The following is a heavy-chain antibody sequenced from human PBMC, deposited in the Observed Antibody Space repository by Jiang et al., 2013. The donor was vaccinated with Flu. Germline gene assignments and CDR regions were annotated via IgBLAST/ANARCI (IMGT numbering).Heavy chain of an antibody. CDR3: TRDRALAAAANIEYYYTMDV. CDR2: IRSKTYGGGT. D-gene: IGHD6-13*01. CDR1: GFTFGDYA. Sequence: VQLLESGGGLVQPGRSLRLSCTGSGFTFGDYAISWVRQAPGKGLEWIGIIRSKTYGGGTEYAASVKGRFTISRDDSKSIAWLQMNSLKTEDTALYYCTRDRALAAAANIEYYYTMDVVGPRDHGHRLL. J-gene: IGHJ6*02. V-gene: IGHV3-49*04.